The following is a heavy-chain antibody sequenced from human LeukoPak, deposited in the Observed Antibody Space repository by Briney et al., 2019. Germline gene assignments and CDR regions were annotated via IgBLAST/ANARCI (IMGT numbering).Heavy chain of an antibody. CDR3: ARGARGEYYYYYGMDV. CDR2: IIPIFGTA. D-gene: IGHD3-10*01. V-gene: IGHV1-69*13. J-gene: IGHJ6*02. CDR1: GGTFSSYA. Sequence: SVKVSCKASGGTFSSYAISWVQQAPGPGLEWMGGIIPIFGTANYAQKFQGRVTITADESTSTAYMELSSLRSEDTAVYYCARGARGEYYYYYGMDVWGQGTTVTVSS.